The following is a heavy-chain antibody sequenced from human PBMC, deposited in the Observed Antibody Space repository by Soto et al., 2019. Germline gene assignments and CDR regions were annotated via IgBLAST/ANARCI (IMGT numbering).Heavy chain of an antibody. Sequence: ASVKVSCKASGYTFTGYYMHWVRQAPGQGREWMGWINPNSGGTNYAQKFQGRVTMTRDTSISTAYMELSRLRSDDTAVYYCARAKRITMVRGVINWFDPWGQGTLVTVSS. V-gene: IGHV1-2*02. J-gene: IGHJ5*02. CDR2: INPNSGGT. CDR3: ARAKRITMVRGVINWFDP. CDR1: GYTFTGYY. D-gene: IGHD3-10*01.